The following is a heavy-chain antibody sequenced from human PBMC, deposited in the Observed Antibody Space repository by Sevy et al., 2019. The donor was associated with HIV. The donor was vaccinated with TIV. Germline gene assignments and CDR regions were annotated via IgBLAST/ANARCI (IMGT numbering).Heavy chain of an antibody. Sequence: ASVKVSCKASGYTFTSYVMNWVRQAPGQALEWIGWINTNTGNPTYAQGFTGRFVFSLDTSVSTAYLQISSLKAEDTAVYYCARGECSSSSCYYYYGMDVWGQGATVTVSS. CDR1: GYTFTSYV. V-gene: IGHV7-4-1*02. CDR2: INTNTGNP. CDR3: ARGECSSSSCYYYYGMDV. J-gene: IGHJ6*02. D-gene: IGHD2-2*01.